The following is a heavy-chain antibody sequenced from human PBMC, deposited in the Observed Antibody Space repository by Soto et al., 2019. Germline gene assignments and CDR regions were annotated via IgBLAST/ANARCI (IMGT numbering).Heavy chain of an antibody. V-gene: IGHV1-24*01. J-gene: IGHJ6*02. D-gene: IGHD3-16*02. CDR1: GYTLTELS. Sequence: ASVKVSCKVSGYTLTELSMHWVRQAPGKGLEWMGGFDPEDGETIHAQKFQGRVTMTEDTSTDTAYMELSSLRSEDTAVYYCATGSMITFGGVIVPYYYYGMDVWGQGTTVTVSS. CDR2: FDPEDGET. CDR3: ATGSMITFGGVIVPYYYYGMDV.